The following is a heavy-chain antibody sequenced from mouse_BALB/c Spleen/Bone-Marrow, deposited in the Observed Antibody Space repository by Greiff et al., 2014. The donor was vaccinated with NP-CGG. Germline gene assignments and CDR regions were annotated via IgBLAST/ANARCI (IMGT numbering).Heavy chain of an antibody. CDR2: INPYNGDT. V-gene: IGHV1-37*01. Sequence: VQLQQPGPELVKPGASVKISCKASGYSFTGYFMNWVKQSHGKSLEWIGRINPYNGDTFYNQKFKGKATLTVDKSSSTAHMELLSLTSEDSAVYYCGRGAYYYGSSYYFDYWGQGTTLTVPS. CDR3: GRGAYYYGSSYYFDY. D-gene: IGHD1-1*01. CDR1: GYSFTGYF. J-gene: IGHJ2*01.